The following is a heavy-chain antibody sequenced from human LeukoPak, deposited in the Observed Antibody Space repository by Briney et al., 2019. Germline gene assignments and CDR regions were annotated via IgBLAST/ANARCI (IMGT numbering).Heavy chain of an antibody. V-gene: IGHV1-69*04. Sequence: GASVKVSCKASGYIFTGYYMHWVRQAPGQGLEWMGRIIPILGIANYAQKFQGRVTITADKSTSTAYMELSSLRSEDTAVYYCARAGYYGSGYGYYGMDVWGQGTTVTVSS. D-gene: IGHD3-10*01. J-gene: IGHJ6*02. CDR1: GYIFTGYY. CDR2: IIPILGIA. CDR3: ARAGYYGSGYGYYGMDV.